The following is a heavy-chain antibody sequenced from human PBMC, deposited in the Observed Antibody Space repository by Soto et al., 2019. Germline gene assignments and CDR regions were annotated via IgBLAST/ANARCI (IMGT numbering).Heavy chain of an antibody. V-gene: IGHV3-53*01. D-gene: IGHD3-9*01. J-gene: IGHJ4*02. Sequence: PGGSLRLSCAASGLTVSANYMSWVRQAPGKGLEWVSLIYSGGTTYYADSVKGRFTISRDNSKNTLYLQMNSLRVEDTAVYYCAKDYDILTGQIFDYWGQGTLVTVSS. CDR1: GLTVSANY. CDR3: AKDYDILTGQIFDY. CDR2: IYSGGTT.